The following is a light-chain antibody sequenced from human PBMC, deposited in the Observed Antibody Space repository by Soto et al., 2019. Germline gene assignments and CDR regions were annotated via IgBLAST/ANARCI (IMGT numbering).Light chain of an antibody. CDR3: LQYSSTFWT. V-gene: IGKV3-20*01. CDR1: QSISSSY. J-gene: IGKJ1*01. CDR2: GAS. Sequence: EIVLTQSPGTLSLSPGERTTLSCRASQSISSSYLAWYQQKPGQAPRLLVYGASSRATGIPDRFSGSGSGTDFTLTLSRLEPEDFALYYSLQYSSTFWTLGQGTKVEI.